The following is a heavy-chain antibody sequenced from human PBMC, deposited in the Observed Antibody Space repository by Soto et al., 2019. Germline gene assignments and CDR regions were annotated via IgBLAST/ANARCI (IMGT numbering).Heavy chain of an antibody. Sequence: EVDLVESGGGLVQPGASLRLSCSVSGFTFGTFWMNWVRQVPGKGLEWVANIKADGSEENYVDSVKGRFIISRDNAKNLLFLQMNRLRVEDTAVYSCARAPGPYDYVRGTRTLFAYWGQGTLVTVAS. V-gene: IGHV3-7*01. CDR3: ARAPGPYDYVRGTRTLFAY. CDR1: GFTFGTFW. J-gene: IGHJ4*02. CDR2: IKADGSEE. D-gene: IGHD3-16*01.